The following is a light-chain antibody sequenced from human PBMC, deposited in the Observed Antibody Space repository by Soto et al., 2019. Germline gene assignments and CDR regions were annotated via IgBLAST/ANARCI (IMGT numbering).Light chain of an antibody. CDR2: GAS. V-gene: IGKV3-15*01. CDR1: QTVGSN. Sequence: IVMTHSPATLSVYPRERATLSCRASQTVGSNLAWYQQKPGQAPRLLSYGASTRATGIPARFSGSGSGTEFTLTISRLEPEDFAVYYCQQYGSSGTFGQGTKVDI. J-gene: IGKJ1*01. CDR3: QQYGSSGT.